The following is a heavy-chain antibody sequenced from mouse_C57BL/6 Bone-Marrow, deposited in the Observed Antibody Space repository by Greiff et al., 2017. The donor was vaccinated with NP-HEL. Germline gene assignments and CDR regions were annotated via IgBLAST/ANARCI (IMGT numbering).Heavy chain of an antibody. CDR1: GFNIKDDY. Sequence: EVQLQESGAELVRPGASVKLSCTASGFNIKDDYMHWVKQRPEQGLEWIGWIDPENGDTEYASKFQGKATILADTSSNTAYLQLSSLTSEDTPVYYCTPDHYFSMDYWGQGSSVAISS. CDR3: TPDHYFSMDY. J-gene: IGHJ4*01. CDR2: IDPENGDT. V-gene: IGHV14-4*01. D-gene: IGHD1-2*01.